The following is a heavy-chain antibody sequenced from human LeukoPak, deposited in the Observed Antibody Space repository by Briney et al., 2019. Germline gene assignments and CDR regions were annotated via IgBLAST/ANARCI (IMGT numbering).Heavy chain of an antibody. J-gene: IGHJ4*02. D-gene: IGHD2-21*01. CDR1: GGSISSSSYY. CDR2: IYYSGGT. V-gene: IGHV4-39*01. CDR3: ASRGDAIDY. Sequence: SETLSLTCTVSGGSISSSSYYWGWIRQPPGKGLEWIGSIYYSGGTYYNPSLKSRVTISVDTSKNQFSLKLSSVTAADTAVYYCASRGDAIDYWGQGTLVTVSS.